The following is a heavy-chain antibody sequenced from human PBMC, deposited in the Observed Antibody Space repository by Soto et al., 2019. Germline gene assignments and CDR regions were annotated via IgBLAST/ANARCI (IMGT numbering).Heavy chain of an antibody. Sequence: GGSLRLSCAASGFTFSSYGMHWVRQAPGKGLEWVAVIWYDGSNKYYADSVKGRFTISRDNSKNTLYLQMNSLRAEDTAVYYCARGGTGIRYYYYMDVWGKGTTVTVSS. D-gene: IGHD1-1*01. CDR3: ARGGTGIRYYYYMDV. V-gene: IGHV3-33*01. CDR2: IWYDGSNK. J-gene: IGHJ6*03. CDR1: GFTFSSYG.